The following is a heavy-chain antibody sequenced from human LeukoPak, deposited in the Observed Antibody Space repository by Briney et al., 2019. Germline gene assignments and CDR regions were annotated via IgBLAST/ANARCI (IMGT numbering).Heavy chain of an antibody. D-gene: IGHD1-26*01. V-gene: IGHV3-48*01. CDR3: ARDGEWELLRGIGLDY. J-gene: IGHJ4*02. CDR1: GFTFSSYS. Sequence: PGGSLRLSCAASGFTFSSYSMNWVRQAPGKGLEWVSYISSSSSTIYYADSVKGRFTISRDNAKNSLYLQMNSLRAEDTAVYYCARDGEWELLRGIGLDYWGQGTLVTVSS. CDR2: ISSSSSTI.